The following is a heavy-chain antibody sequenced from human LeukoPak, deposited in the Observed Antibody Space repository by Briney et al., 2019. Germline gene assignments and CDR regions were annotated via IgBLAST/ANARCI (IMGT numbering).Heavy chain of an antibody. Sequence: SETLSLTCTVSGGSISSSSYYWGWIRQPPGKGLEWIGSIYYSGSTNYNPSLKSRVTISVDTSKNQFSLKLSSVTAADTAVYYCARYHYYGSGSYVPWFDPWGQGTLVTVSS. D-gene: IGHD3-10*01. CDR1: GGSISSSSYY. J-gene: IGHJ5*02. CDR3: ARYHYYGSGSYVPWFDP. V-gene: IGHV4-39*07. CDR2: IYYSGST.